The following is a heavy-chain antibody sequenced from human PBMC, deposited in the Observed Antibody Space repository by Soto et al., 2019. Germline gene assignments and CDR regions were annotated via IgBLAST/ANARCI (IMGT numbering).Heavy chain of an antibody. Sequence: SETLSLTCAVYGASFSGYCWTWIRQPPGKGLEWIGETCHGGSTRYSPSFQGQVTISADKSISTAYLQWSSLKASDTAMYYCARTYCSGGSCYSDRAFDIWGQGTMVTVSS. V-gene: IGHV4-34*01. CDR1: GASFSGYC. D-gene: IGHD2-15*01. J-gene: IGHJ3*02. CDR2: TCHGGST. CDR3: ARTYCSGGSCYSDRAFDI.